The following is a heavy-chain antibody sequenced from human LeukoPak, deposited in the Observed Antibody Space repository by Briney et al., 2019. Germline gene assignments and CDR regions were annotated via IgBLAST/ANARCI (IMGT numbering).Heavy chain of an antibody. V-gene: IGHV4-30-2*01. CDR3: ARDPLPEAPYYYYMDV. J-gene: IGHJ6*03. CDR2: IYHSGNI. Sequence: KPSQTLSLTCAVSGVSVSSGGYSWNWIRQPPGKGLEWIGYIYHSGNIYCNPSLRHRVSISVDRSKNQVSLMLSSVTAADSAVYYCARDPLPEAPYYYYMDVWGKGTTVTVSS. CDR1: GVSVSSGGYS.